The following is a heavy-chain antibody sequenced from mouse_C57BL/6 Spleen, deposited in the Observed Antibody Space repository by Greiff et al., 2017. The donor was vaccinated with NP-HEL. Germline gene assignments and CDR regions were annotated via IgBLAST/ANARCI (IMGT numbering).Heavy chain of an antibody. V-gene: IGHV2-2*01. Sequence: VKLMESGPGLVQPSQSLSITCTVSGFSLTSYGVHWVRQSPGKGLEWLGVIWSGGSTDYNAAFISRLSISKDNSKSQVFFKMNSLQADDTAIYYCARNYGSSYVGAMDYWGQGTSVTVSS. CDR1: GFSLTSYG. CDR3: ARNYGSSYVGAMDY. D-gene: IGHD1-1*01. J-gene: IGHJ4*01. CDR2: IWSGGST.